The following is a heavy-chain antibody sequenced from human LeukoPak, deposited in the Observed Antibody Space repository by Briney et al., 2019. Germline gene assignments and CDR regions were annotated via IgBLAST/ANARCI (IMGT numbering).Heavy chain of an antibody. J-gene: IGHJ4*02. CDR2: IYPGDSDT. CDR1: GYSFTGYW. CDR3: AIDYYGSGSYLDY. D-gene: IGHD3-10*01. V-gene: IGHV5-51*01. Sequence: GESLKISCKGSGYSFTGYWIGWVRQVPGKGLEWMGIIYPGDSDTRYSPSFQGQVTISADKSISTAYLQWSSLKASDTAMYYCAIDYYGSGSYLDYWGQGTLVTVSS.